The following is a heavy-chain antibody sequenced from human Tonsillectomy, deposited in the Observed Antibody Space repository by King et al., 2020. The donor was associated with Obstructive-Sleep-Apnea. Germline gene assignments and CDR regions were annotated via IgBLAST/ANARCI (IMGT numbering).Heavy chain of an antibody. Sequence: QLLQSGAEVKKPGESLRISCKGSGYSFTNYWISCVRHMPGKGLEWMGGIDTSDFYTNYSPSFQGHVTISTDKSISTAYLQWSSLKASDTAMYYCARRGGVTALDYWGQGTLVTVSS. D-gene: IGHD3-16*01. CDR3: ARRGGVTALDY. V-gene: IGHV5-10-1*01. J-gene: IGHJ4*02. CDR2: IDTSDFYT. CDR1: GYSFTNYW.